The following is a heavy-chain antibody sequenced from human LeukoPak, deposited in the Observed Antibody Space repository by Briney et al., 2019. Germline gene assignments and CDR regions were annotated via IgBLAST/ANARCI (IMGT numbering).Heavy chain of an antibody. Sequence: GGSLRLSCAASGFTFSSYGMHWVRQAPGTGLEWVAFIRSDGSNKNYADSVKGRFTISRDNSKNTLYLQMNSLRAEDMAVYYCAKDRNVAVAGPEYFQHWGQGTLVTVSS. CDR3: AKDRNVAVAGPEYFQH. J-gene: IGHJ1*01. V-gene: IGHV3-30*02. D-gene: IGHD6-19*01. CDR2: IRSDGSNK. CDR1: GFTFSSYG.